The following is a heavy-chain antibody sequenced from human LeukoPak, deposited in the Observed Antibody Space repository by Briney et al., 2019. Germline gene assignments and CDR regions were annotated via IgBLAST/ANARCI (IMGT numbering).Heavy chain of an antibody. J-gene: IGHJ4*02. CDR3: GSSSGGGMHY. V-gene: IGHV4-34*01. CDR1: GGSFSGYY. CDR2: INHSGST. D-gene: IGHD6-6*01. Sequence: SETLSLACAVYGGSFSGYYWSWIRQPPGKGLEWIGEINHSGSTNYNPSLKSRVTISVDTSKNQFSLKLSSVTAADTAVYYCGSSSGGGMHYWGQGTLVTVSS.